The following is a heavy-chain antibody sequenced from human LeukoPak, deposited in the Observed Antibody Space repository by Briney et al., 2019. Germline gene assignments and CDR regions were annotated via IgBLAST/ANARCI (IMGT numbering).Heavy chain of an antibody. J-gene: IGHJ4*02. CDR3: ASKRSGYYSGFFDY. CDR2: IYHSGNT. Sequence: SETLSLTCTVSGGSISRSNWWSWVRQPPGKGLEWIGEIYHSGNTKYNPSLKSRVTISVDTSKNQFSLKLNSLTAADTAVYYCASKRSGYYSGFFDYWGQGTLVTVSS. CDR1: GGSISRSNW. D-gene: IGHD3-22*01. V-gene: IGHV4-4*02.